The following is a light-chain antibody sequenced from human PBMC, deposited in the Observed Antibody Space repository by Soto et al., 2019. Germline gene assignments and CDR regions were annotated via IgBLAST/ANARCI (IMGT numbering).Light chain of an antibody. J-gene: IGKJ1*01. Sequence: AIRMTQSPSSLSASTGDRVTITCRASQGISIYLAWYQQKPGKAPKLLIYAASTLQSGVPSRFSGSGSGTDFTLTISCLQSDDFATYYCQHYNSYSEAFGQGTKVDIK. V-gene: IGKV1-8*01. CDR2: AAS. CDR3: QHYNSYSEA. CDR1: QGISIY.